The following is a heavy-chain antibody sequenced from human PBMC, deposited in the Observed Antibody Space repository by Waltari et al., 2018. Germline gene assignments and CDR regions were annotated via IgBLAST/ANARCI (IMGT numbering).Heavy chain of an antibody. V-gene: IGHV1-2*02. J-gene: IGHJ5*02. Sequence: QMQLVQSGAEVRKPGASVKVSCKASGYTFTGNYIHWVRQAPGQGLEWMGWINPNTGDTEYAQNFQGRATMTRDASIRTAYMELSGLRSDDTAVYYCARPMGYSGYDAWGQGTLVTVSS. CDR1: GYTFTGNY. CDR2: INPNTGDT. CDR3: ARPMGYSGYDA. D-gene: IGHD5-12*01.